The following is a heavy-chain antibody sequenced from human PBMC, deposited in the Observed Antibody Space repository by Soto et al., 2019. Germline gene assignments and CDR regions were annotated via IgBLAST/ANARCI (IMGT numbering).Heavy chain of an antibody. V-gene: IGHV4-30-4*01. J-gene: IGHJ6*02. D-gene: IGHD3-16*01. CDR3: AREGAASHSYYYGTDV. Sequence: PSETLSLTCTVSCGSISSGDAYWSWIRQSPGKGLEWIGYIYHRGSPYYNPSLESRVTISVDTSKNQFSLKLNSVTAADTAVYYCAREGAASHSYYYGTDVWGQGTTVTVSS. CDR1: CGSISSGDAY. CDR2: IYHRGSP.